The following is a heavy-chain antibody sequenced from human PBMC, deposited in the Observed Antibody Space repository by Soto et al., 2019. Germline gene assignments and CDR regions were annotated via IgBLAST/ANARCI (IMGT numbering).Heavy chain of an antibody. D-gene: IGHD6-13*01. V-gene: IGHV3-30*03. CDR2: ISYDGSNK. Sequence: LRLSCAASGFTFSSYGMHWVRQAPGKGLEWVAVISYDGSNKYYADSVKGRFTISRDNSKNTLYLQMNSLRAEDTAVYYCAATGYSSSCYRDFCGQGSSVTVSS. J-gene: IGHJ4*02. CDR3: AATGYSSSCYRDF. CDR1: GFTFSSYG.